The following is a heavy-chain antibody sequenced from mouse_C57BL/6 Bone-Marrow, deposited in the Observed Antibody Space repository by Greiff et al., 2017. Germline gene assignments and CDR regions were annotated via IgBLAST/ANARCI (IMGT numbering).Heavy chain of an antibody. CDR2: IYPRRGNT. D-gene: IGHD1-1*01. V-gene: IGHV1-81*01. CDR3: ARRLITTVVADYAMDY. J-gene: IGHJ4*01. CDR1: GYTFTSYG. Sequence: QVRLQQSGAELARPGASVKLSCKASGYTFTSYGISWVKQRTGQGLEWIGEIYPRRGNTYYNEKFKGKATLTADKSSSTAYMELRSLTSEDSAVYFCARRLITTVVADYAMDYWGQGTSVTVSS.